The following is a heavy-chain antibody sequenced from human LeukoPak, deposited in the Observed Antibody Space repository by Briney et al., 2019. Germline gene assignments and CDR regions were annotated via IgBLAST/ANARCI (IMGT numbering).Heavy chain of an antibody. V-gene: IGHV1-2*04. CDR1: GYSFTDYY. CDR3: ARAGPLWSSDYIHPFDY. D-gene: IGHD3-16*01. J-gene: IGHJ4*02. Sequence: ASVKVSCKASGYSFTDYYMHWVRQAPGQGLEWMGWINPNSGGTNYAQKFQVWVTMTRDTSINTVYMELSRLGSDDTAEYYCARAGPLWSSDYIHPFDYWGQGTLVTVSS. CDR2: INPNSGGT.